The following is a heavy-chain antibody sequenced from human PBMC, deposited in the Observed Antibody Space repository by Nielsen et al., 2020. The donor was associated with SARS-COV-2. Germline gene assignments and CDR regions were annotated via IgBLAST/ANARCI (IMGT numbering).Heavy chain of an antibody. Sequence: GESLKISCAASGFTFSSYAMHWVRQAPGKGLEWVAVISYDGSNKYYADSVKGRFTISRDNSKNTLYLQMNSLRAEDTAVYYCARAACGELSTAFDIWGQGTIITVSS. CDR2: ISYDGSNK. CDR1: GFTFSSYA. CDR3: ARAACGELSTAFDI. J-gene: IGHJ3*02. V-gene: IGHV3-30-3*01. D-gene: IGHD3-10*01.